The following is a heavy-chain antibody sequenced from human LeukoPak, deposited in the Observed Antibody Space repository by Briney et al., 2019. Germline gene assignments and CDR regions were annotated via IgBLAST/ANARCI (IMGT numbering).Heavy chain of an antibody. CDR1: GFTFSDYY. Sequence: PGGSLRLSCAASGFTFSDYYMTWIRQAPGKGLEWVSYISSISTYTNYADSVRGRFTISRDNPKNTLYLQMNSLRAEDTAVYYCVKDYSGVNRPSAQIPVDYWGQGTLVTVSS. V-gene: IGHV3-11*05. J-gene: IGHJ4*02. D-gene: IGHD2-15*01. CDR3: VKDYSGVNRPSAQIPVDY. CDR2: ISSISTYT.